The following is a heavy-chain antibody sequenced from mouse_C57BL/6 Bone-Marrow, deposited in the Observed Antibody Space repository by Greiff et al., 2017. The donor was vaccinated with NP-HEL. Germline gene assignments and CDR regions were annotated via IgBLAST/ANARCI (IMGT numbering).Heavy chain of an antibody. CDR2: ISSGADYI. D-gene: IGHD1-1*01. J-gene: IGHJ3*01. CDR3: TRETTGKGFAY. V-gene: IGHV5-9-1*02. CDR1: GFTFSSYA. Sequence: EVKLVESGEGLVKPGGSLKLSCAASGFTFSSYAMSWVRQTPEKRLEWVAYISSGADYIYYADTVKGRFTISRDNARNTLYLQMSSLKSEDTAMYYCTRETTGKGFAYWGQGTLVTVSA.